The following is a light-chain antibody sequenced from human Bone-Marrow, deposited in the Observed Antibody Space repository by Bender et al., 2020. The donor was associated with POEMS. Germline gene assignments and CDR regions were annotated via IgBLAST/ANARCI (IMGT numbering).Light chain of an antibody. CDR3: QSYDISLSGWV. CDR1: SSNMGAGYG. CDR2: NNE. V-gene: IGLV1-40*01. Sequence: QSVLTQPPSVSGAPGQTVTISCTGTSSNMGAGYGVNWYQQLPGTAPKLLIYNNENRPSGVPDRISGSKSGTSASLAIPGLQAEDEADYYCQSYDISLSGWVFGGGNKLTAL. J-gene: IGLJ3*02.